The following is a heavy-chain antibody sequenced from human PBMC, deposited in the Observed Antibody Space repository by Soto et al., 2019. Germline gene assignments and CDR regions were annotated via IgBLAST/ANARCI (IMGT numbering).Heavy chain of an antibody. CDR2: ISSGGDTT. J-gene: IGHJ4*02. D-gene: IGHD6-13*01. CDR3: AKSFAGGPSGSWYFFEY. CDR1: GFTFSNYA. Sequence: EVQLLESGGGLVQPGGSLRLSCAASGFTFSNYAMNWVRQAPGKGLEWVSVISSGGDTTYYADYVQGRFTISRDESKNPLYLQMNSLRAEDTAIYYCAKSFAGGPSGSWYFFEYWGQGTLVTVSS. V-gene: IGHV3-23*01.